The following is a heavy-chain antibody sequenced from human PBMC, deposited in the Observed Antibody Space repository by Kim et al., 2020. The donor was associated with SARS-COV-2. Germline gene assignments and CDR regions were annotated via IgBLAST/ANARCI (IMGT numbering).Heavy chain of an antibody. V-gene: IGHV3-15*01. CDR2: IRSERDGGTA. J-gene: IGHJ3*01. CDR1: GFTFNEAW. Sequence: GGSLRLSCAGSGFTFNEAWMNWVRQAPGKGLEGVGHIRSERDGGTADYAAAVEGRFSIIRDDSIDRVYLQMNSLKVEDTSVYYCTTTCYDV. CDR3: TTTCYDV.